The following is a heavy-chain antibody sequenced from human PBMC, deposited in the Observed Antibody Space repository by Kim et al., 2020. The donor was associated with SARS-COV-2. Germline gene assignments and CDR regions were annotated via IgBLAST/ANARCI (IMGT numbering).Heavy chain of an antibody. CDR3: ARVPHSVDKETYYYYYGMDV. CDR2: IYYSGST. V-gene: IGHV4-59*01. CDR1: GGSISSYY. Sequence: SETLSLTCTVSGGSISSYYWSWIRQPPGEGLEWIGYIYYSGSTNYNPSLKSRVTISVDTSKNQFSLKLSSVTAADTAVYYCARVPHSVDKETYYYYYGMDVWGQGTTVTVSS. D-gene: IGHD2-15*01. J-gene: IGHJ6*02.